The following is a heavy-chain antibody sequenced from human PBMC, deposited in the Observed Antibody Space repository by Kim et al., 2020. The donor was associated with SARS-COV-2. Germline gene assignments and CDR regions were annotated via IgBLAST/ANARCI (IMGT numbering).Heavy chain of an antibody. CDR3: ARRAVLLGYGMDV. V-gene: IGHV4-39*01. CDR1: GGSISSSSYY. Sequence: SETLSLTCTVSGGSISSSSYYWGWIRQPPGKGLEWIGSIYYSGSTYYNPSLKSRVTISVDTSKNQFSLKLSSVTAADTAVYYCARRAVLLGYGMDVWGQGTPVTVSS. J-gene: IGHJ6*02. CDR2: IYYSGST. D-gene: IGHD3-10*01.